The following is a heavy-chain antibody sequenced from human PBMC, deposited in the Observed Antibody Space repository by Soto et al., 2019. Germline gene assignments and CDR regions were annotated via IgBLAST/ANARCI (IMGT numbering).Heavy chain of an antibody. CDR2: FIPLFATP. CDR3: AKDGVPYNYGMDI. Sequence: QVQLVQSGAEVKKPGSSVKVSCRASGDTFSRFAISWVRQAPGQGLEWMGGFIPLFATPNYAQRFQGRVTITADESTSTAYMELSRRTYEDTAVYYCAKDGVPYNYGMDIWGQGTTVTVSS. CDR1: GDTFSRFA. J-gene: IGHJ6*02. V-gene: IGHV1-69*12.